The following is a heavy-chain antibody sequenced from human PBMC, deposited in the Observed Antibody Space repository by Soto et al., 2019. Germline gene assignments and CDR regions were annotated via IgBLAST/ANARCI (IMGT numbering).Heavy chain of an antibody. D-gene: IGHD3-16*01. CDR2: INSDGSST. J-gene: IGHJ4*02. CDR1: GFTFSSYW. Sequence: PGGSLILSCAASGFTFSSYWMHWVRQAPGKGLVWVSRINSDGSSTSYADSVKGRFTISRDNAKNTLYLQMNSLRAEDTAVYYCARPHVAWGAFDYWGQGTLVIVSS. V-gene: IGHV3-74*01. CDR3: ARPHVAWGAFDY.